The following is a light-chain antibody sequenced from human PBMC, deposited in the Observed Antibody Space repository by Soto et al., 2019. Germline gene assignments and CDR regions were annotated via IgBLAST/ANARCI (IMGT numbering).Light chain of an antibody. CDR3: QQYYSTPQT. CDR2: WAS. CDR1: QSILYSSNNKNY. Sequence: DIVMTQSPDSLAVSLGERATINCKSSQSILYSSNNKNYLAWYQQKPALPPKLLIYWASTRESGVPDRFSASGSGTDFTLTISSLQAEDVAVYYCQQYYSTPQTFGQGTKLEIK. V-gene: IGKV4-1*01. J-gene: IGKJ2*01.